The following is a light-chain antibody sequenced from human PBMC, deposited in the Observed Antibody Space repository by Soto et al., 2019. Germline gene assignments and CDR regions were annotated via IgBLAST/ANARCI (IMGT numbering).Light chain of an antibody. CDR2: KAS. CDR3: QQYSKEST. V-gene: IGKV1-5*03. CDR1: QNVSNW. J-gene: IGKJ2*01. Sequence: DVEMTQSPSTLPTSIGDRVTINCRASQNVSNWLAGYQQKPGKAPKLLIYKASRLESGVPSRFSAGGSGTDFTFTITSRQSDDFATYFCQQYSKESTFGQGTKLEIK.